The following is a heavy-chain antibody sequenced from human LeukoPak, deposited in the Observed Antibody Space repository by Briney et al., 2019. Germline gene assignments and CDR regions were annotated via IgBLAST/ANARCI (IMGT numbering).Heavy chain of an antibody. V-gene: IGHV1-18*01. J-gene: IGHJ6*03. Sequence: ASVKVSCKASGYTFTSYGISWVRQAPRQGLEWMGWISAYNGNTNYAQKLQGRVTMTTDTSTSTAYMELRSLRSDDTAVYYCARTTEGGYIGYFYYYYMDVWGKGTTVTISS. D-gene: IGHD5-18*01. CDR1: GYTFTSYG. CDR2: ISAYNGNT. CDR3: ARTTEGGYIGYFYYYYMDV.